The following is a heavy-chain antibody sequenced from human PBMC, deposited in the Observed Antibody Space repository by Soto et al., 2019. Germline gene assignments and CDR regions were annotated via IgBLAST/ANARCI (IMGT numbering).Heavy chain of an antibody. D-gene: IGHD3-22*01. CDR1: GGTFSSYA. V-gene: IGHV1-69*06. CDR2: IIPIFGTA. CDR3: ARSYYDSSGSLDY. J-gene: IGHJ4*02. Sequence: GASVKVSCKASGGTFSSYAISWVRQAPGQGLEWMGGIIPIFGTANYAQKFQGRVTITADKSTSTAYTELSSLRSEDTAVYYCARSYYDSSGSLDYWGQGTLVTVSS.